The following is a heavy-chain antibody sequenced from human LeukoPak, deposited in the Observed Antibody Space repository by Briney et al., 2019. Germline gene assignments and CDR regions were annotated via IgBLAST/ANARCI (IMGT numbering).Heavy chain of an antibody. Sequence: SETLSLTGTVSGGSISSGSYYWSWIRQPAGKGLEWIGRIYTSGSTNYNPSLKSRVTISVDTSKNQFSLKLSSVTAADTAVYYCAREGSGSYRSPAFDIWGQGTMVTVSS. V-gene: IGHV4-61*02. CDR2: IYTSGST. CDR1: GGSISSGSYY. D-gene: IGHD3-10*01. J-gene: IGHJ3*02. CDR3: AREGSGSYRSPAFDI.